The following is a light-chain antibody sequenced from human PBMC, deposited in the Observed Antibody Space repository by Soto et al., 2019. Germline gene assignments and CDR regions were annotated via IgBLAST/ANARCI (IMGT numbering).Light chain of an antibody. V-gene: IGKV1-39*01. J-gene: IGKJ3*01. CDR3: QQSYNTPLT. CDR2: TTS. CDR1: QTIWSY. Sequence: DIEMTQSPSSLSSSVVDIVTITCRARQTIWSYLNWYQQKPGKAPKLLIYTTSTLQSGLPSRFSGSGSGTDFTLTISTLQPEVFANYYCQQSYNTPLTFGPGTNVDV.